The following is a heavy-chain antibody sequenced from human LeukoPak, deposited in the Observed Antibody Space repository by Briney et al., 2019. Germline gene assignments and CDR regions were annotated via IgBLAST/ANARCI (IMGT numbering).Heavy chain of an antibody. Sequence: PGGSLRLSCAASGFTFTDYAIYWVRQAPGKGLEWVAIIDQNGANIGYGDSVKGRFTVSRDNAQNSLYLQMNNLRAEDTAVYYCARRYDSFDYWGQGTLVTVSS. D-gene: IGHD3-9*01. V-gene: IGHV3-7*03. J-gene: IGHJ4*02. CDR2: IDQNGANI. CDR1: GFTFTDYA. CDR3: ARRYDSFDY.